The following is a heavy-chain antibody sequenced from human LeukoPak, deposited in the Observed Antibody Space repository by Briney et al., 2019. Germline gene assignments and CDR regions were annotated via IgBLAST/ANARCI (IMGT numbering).Heavy chain of an antibody. D-gene: IGHD3-22*01. V-gene: IGHV1-2*02. Sequence: ASVKVSCKASGYTFTGYYMHWVRQAPGQGLEWMGWINPNSGGTNYAQKFQGRVTITADESTSTAYMELSSLRSEDTAVYYCALSSSGYYKGDYWGQGTLVTVSS. CDR1: GYTFTGYY. CDR3: ALSSSGYYKGDY. J-gene: IGHJ4*02. CDR2: INPNSGGT.